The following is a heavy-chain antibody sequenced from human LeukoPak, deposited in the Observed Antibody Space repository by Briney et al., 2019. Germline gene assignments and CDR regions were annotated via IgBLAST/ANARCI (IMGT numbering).Heavy chain of an antibody. CDR3: ARSNQADDY. J-gene: IGHJ4*02. D-gene: IGHD1-14*01. Sequence: GGSLRLSCAASGFTFSSYWMHWVRQVPGKGLVWVARINPGGSSITYANSVKGRFTISRDNAKNTLYLQMDSLRAEDTGVYYCARSNQADDYWGQGTLVTVSS. CDR1: GFTFSSYW. V-gene: IGHV3-74*01. CDR2: INPGGSSI.